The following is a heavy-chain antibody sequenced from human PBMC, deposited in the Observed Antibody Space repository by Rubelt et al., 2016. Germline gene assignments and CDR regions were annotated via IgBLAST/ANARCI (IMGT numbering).Heavy chain of an antibody. V-gene: IGHV3-30*04. J-gene: IGHJ4*02. CDR2: ISYDGSNK. CDR3: ARGVGYCSSTSCYAGDY. Sequence: AMHWVRQAPGKGLEWVAVISYDGSNKYYADSVKGRFTISRDNSKNTLYLQMNSLRAEDTAVDYCARGVGYCSSTSCYAGDYWGQGTLVTVSS. CDR1: A. D-gene: IGHD2-2*01.